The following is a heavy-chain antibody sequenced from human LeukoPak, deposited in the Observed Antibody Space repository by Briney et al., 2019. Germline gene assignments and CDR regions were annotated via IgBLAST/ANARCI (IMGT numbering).Heavy chain of an antibody. D-gene: IGHD1-26*01. CDR1: GYTFTSDY. V-gene: IGHV1-46*01. J-gene: IGHJ5*02. Sequence: ASVKVSCKSSGYTFTSDYMNWVRQAPGQGLEWMGIVHSSGGVIKYAQEFQDRLTVTRDTSTSTIYMELSSLRSEDTAVYYCAGSSHQRNWFDPWGQGTLVIVSS. CDR3: AGSSHQRNWFDP. CDR2: VHSSGGVI.